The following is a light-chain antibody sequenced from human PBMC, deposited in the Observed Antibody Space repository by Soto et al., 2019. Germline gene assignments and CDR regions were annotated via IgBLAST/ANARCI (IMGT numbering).Light chain of an antibody. CDR3: QQYNNWPQIT. CDR1: QSVRSN. J-gene: IGKJ5*01. Sequence: EIVMTQSPATLSVSAGERATLSCRARQSVRSNLAWYQQKPGQAPRLLIYDASTRATGIPARFSGSGSGTEFILTISSLQSEDFGVYYCQQYNNWPQITFGQGPRLEIK. CDR2: DAS. V-gene: IGKV3D-15*01.